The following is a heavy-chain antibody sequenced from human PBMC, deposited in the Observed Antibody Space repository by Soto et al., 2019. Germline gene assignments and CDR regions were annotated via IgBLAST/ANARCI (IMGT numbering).Heavy chain of an antibody. V-gene: IGHV4-31*03. D-gene: IGHD3-3*01. CDR3: ARAPVGLDTISYFDY. J-gene: IGHJ4*01. CDR1: GGSISSGGYY. Sequence: SETLSLTCSVSGGSISSGGYYWSWIRQHPGKGLEWIGYIYYSGSTYYSPSLESRVPMSLDATRNHYSLTLTSVTAADTAVYFCARAPVGLDTISYFDYWGHGKLVTVSP. CDR2: IYYSGST.